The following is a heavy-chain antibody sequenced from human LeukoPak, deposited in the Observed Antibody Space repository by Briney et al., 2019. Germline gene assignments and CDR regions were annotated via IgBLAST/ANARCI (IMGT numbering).Heavy chain of an antibody. Sequence: GGCLRLSCAASGYTFSNYARSWVREAPGKGLEWVSIISGSGGGTYYADSVKGRFTISRDNSKNTLYLQMNSLRAEDTAVYYCAKWQLLLGTPFYFDYWGQGTLVTVSS. D-gene: IGHD1-26*01. CDR1: GYTFSNYA. CDR2: ISGSGGGT. V-gene: IGHV3-23*01. CDR3: AKWQLLLGTPFYFDY. J-gene: IGHJ4*02.